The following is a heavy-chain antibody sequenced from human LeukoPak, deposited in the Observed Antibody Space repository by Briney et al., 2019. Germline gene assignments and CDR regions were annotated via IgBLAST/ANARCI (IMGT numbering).Heavy chain of an antibody. CDR2: ISSSGSTK. Sequence: SAGSLRLSCAASGFTFSSYEMNWVRQAPGKGLEWVSYISSSGSTKYYADSGKGRFTISRDNAKSSLYLQMNSLRAEDTAVYYCARVDTTMGEVDYWGQGTLVTVCS. D-gene: IGHD5-18*01. V-gene: IGHV3-48*03. CDR1: GFTFSSYE. CDR3: ARVDTTMGEVDY. J-gene: IGHJ4*02.